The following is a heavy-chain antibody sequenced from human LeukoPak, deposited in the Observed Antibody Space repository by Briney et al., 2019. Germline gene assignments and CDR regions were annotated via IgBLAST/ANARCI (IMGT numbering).Heavy chain of an antibody. CDR3: ASLYYDFWSGYFGY. D-gene: IGHD3-3*01. CDR1: GYSISSGYY. Sequence: PSETLCLTCAASGYSISSGYYRGCSRQPPRKLLEGLGSIYHSGSTYYNPSLKSRVTISGDTSKNQFSLKLNCLTAADTAVYYCASLYYDFWSGYFGYWGQGTLVTVSS. V-gene: IGHV4-38-2*01. J-gene: IGHJ4*02. CDR2: IYHSGST.